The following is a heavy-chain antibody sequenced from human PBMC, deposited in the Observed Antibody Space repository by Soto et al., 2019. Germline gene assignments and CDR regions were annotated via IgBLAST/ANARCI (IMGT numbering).Heavy chain of an antibody. D-gene: IGHD6-13*01. CDR1: GYTFTNYY. CDR3: ARGLAAGDY. Sequence: QVQLVQSGAEVKKPGASVKLSCKASGYTFTNYYIHWVRQAPGQGLEWMAIINPNGGSPNCAQKFQGRVTLTRDTSTSTVYMDLSSLKSEDTAVYYCARGLAAGDYWGQGTLVTVSS. J-gene: IGHJ4*02. CDR2: INPNGGSP. V-gene: IGHV1-46*01.